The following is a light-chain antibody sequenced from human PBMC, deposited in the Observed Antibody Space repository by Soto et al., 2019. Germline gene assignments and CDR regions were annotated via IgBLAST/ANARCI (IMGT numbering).Light chain of an antibody. CDR2: XXX. V-gene: IGKV1-39*01. Sequence: DIQMTQSPSSLSASVEDRVIITCRASQSISNHLNWYQQKPGKAPXXXXXXXXXXXXGVPSRFXXXXXXXXXXXXISSLQPEDFATYYCQQSYSSPPTFGQGTKVDIK. CDR3: QQSYSSPPT. J-gene: IGKJ1*01. CDR1: QSISNH.